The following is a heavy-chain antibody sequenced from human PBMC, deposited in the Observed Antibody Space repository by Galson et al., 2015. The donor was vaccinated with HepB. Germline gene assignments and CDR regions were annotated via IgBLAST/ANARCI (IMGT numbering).Heavy chain of an antibody. Sequence: SLRLSCAASGFTFSSYSMNWVRQAPGKGLEWVSSISSSSSYIYYADSVKGRFTISRDNAKNSLYLQMNSLRAEDTAVYYCARGTRFLEWSLLYHFDYWGQGTLVTVSS. CDR2: ISSSSSYI. D-gene: IGHD3-3*01. CDR3: ARGTRFLEWSLLYHFDY. J-gene: IGHJ4*02. CDR1: GFTFSSYS. V-gene: IGHV3-21*01.